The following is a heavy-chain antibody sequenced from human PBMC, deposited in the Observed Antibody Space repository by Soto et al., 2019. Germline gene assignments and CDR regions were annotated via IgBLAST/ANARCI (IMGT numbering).Heavy chain of an antibody. Sequence: QLQLVQSGPDLKRPGASMKVPCKASGYTFTSYGTSWVRQAPGQGLEWMAWISPLKGRTQYSQKAQGRVTLSTDTSSNTAYMEMTTLRVDDTAVYYCAMDYGDRPEYFKHWGQGTLVTVS. CDR3: AMDYGDRPEYFKH. V-gene: IGHV1-18*04. J-gene: IGHJ1*01. CDR1: GYTFTSYG. D-gene: IGHD4-17*01. CDR2: ISPLKGRT.